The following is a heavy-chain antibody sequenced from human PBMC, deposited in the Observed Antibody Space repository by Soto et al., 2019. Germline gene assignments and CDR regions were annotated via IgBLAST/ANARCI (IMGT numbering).Heavy chain of an antibody. CDR1: GFTFSSYG. CDR2: IWYDGSNK. D-gene: IGHD2-15*01. CDR3: ARDSVIVVVVAADKTNYYGMDV. V-gene: IGHV3-33*01. Sequence: QVQLVESGGGVVQPGRSLRLSCAASGFTFSSYGMHWVRQAPGKGLEWVAVIWYDGSNKYYADSVKGRFTISRDNSKNPLYLQMNSLRAEDPAVYYCARDSVIVVVVAADKTNYYGMDVWGQGTTVTVSS. J-gene: IGHJ6*02.